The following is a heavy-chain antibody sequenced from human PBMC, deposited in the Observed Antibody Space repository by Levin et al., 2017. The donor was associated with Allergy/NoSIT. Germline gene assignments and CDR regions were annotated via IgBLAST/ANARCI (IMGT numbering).Heavy chain of an antibody. CDR3: AKDPFTVAGSYYFDY. V-gene: IGHV3-30*18. J-gene: IGHJ4*02. CDR2: ILYDGNTK. CDR1: GFTFSSYG. D-gene: IGHD6-19*01. Sequence: GESLKISCAASGFTFSSYGMHWVRQAPGKGLEWVAVILYDGNTKYYADSVRGRFTISRDNSKNTLYLQMNGLRAEDTAVYYCAKDPFTVAGSYYFDYWGQGTLVTVSS.